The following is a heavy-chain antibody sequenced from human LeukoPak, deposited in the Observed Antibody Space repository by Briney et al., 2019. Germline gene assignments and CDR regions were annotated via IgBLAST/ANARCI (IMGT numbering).Heavy chain of an antibody. CDR3: ARQYRYGTFDY. Sequence: SQTLSLTCAVSGGSISSGGYSWSWIRQPPGKGLEWSGYIYHSGSTYYNPSLKSRVTISVDRSKNQFSLKLSSVTAADTAAYYCARQYRYGTFDYWGQGTLVTVSS. CDR1: GGSISSGGYS. CDR2: IYHSGST. J-gene: IGHJ4*02. V-gene: IGHV4-30-2*01. D-gene: IGHD5-18*01.